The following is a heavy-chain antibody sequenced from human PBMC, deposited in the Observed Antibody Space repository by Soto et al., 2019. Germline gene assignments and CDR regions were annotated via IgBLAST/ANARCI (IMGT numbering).Heavy chain of an antibody. CDR2: IWDDGSNK. CDR3: ARAPPGGYGDYARFDYYGMDV. D-gene: IGHD4-17*01. Sequence: QVQLVESGGGVVQPGRSLRLSCAASGFTFSSYGMHWVRQAPGKGLEWVAVIWDDGSNKYYADSVKGRFTISRDNSKNTLYLQMNSLRAEDTAVYYCARAPPGGYGDYARFDYYGMDVWGQGTTVTVSS. V-gene: IGHV3-33*01. J-gene: IGHJ6*02. CDR1: GFTFSSYG.